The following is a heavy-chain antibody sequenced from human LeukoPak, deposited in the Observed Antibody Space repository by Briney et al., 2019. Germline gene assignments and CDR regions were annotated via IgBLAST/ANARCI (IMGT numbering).Heavy chain of an antibody. CDR3: AREGDYGDYGVDY. CDR2: INPSAGST. CDR1: GYTLINHY. J-gene: IGHJ4*02. V-gene: IGHV1-46*01. D-gene: IGHD4-17*01. Sequence: ASVKVSCKASGYTLINHYMHWVRQAPGQGLEWMGIINPSAGSTTYAQKFQGRVTMTRDTSTSTVYMELSSLRSEDSAVYYCAREGDYGDYGVDYWGQGTLVTVSS.